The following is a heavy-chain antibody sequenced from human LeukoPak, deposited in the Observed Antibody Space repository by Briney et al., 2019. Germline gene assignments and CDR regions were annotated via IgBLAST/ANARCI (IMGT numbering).Heavy chain of an antibody. CDR2: ISYDGSNK. J-gene: IGHJ4*02. CDR3: AKEALVGATNY. V-gene: IGHV3-30*18. D-gene: IGHD1-26*01. Sequence: PGGSLRLSCAASGFIFSRYGMLWVRQAPGKGLEWVAVISYDGSNKYYADSVKGRFTISRDNSKNTLYLQMNSLRAEDTAVYYCAKEALVGATNYGGQGTLVTVSS. CDR1: GFIFSRYG.